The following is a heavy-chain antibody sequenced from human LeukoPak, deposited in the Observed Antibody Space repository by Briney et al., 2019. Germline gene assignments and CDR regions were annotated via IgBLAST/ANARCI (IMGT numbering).Heavy chain of an antibody. CDR2: IFSGGGP. V-gene: IGHV3-53*01. D-gene: IGHD4-23*01. J-gene: IGHJ6*02. CDR1: GFIVSDNY. CDR3: ARDLPYGGSRRYYYHFGMDV. Sequence: GGSLRLSCAASGFIVSDNYMSWVRQAPGRGLEWLSVIFSGGGPYYADSVKGRFTISRDNSQNTLYLQVNSLRAEDTAVYYCARDLPYGGSRRYYYHFGMDVWGQGTTVTVSS.